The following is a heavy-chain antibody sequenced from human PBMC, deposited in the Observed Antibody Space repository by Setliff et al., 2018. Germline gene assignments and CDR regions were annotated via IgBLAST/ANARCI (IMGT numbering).Heavy chain of an antibody. CDR1: GYTFRNYA. J-gene: IGHJ4*02. CDR3: ARAPSVELVTIRTNSWFTY. V-gene: IGHV1-18*01. CDR2: ISVYNGDT. D-gene: IGHD5-18*01. Sequence: ASVKVSCKASGYTFRNYAFAWVRQAPGQGLEWVGWISVYNGDTNYAQKFQGRVTLTIDTSTSTAYMELRSLTSDDSAFYYCARAPSVELVTIRTNSWFTYWGQGTLVTSPQ.